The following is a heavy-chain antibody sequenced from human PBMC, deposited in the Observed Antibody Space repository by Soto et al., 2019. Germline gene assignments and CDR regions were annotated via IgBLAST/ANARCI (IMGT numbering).Heavy chain of an antibody. J-gene: IGHJ6*02. V-gene: IGHV1-18*01. CDR1: GYTFIRYG. CDR2: ISPYNDYT. Sequence: QVRLVQSAGEVKKPGASVKVSCKTSGYTFIRYGITWVRQAPGQGLEWMGWISPYNDYTNYAQKFQGRVTMTADPSTKTVYLELRPLTSDDTSVYYLARGGFYDGVWGKLCRYGLDVWGQGTTVSVSS. CDR3: ARGGFYDGVWGKLCRYGLDV. D-gene: IGHD3-16*01.